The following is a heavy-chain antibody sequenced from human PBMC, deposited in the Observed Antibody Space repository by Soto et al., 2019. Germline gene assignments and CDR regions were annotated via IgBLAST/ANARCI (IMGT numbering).Heavy chain of an antibody. V-gene: IGHV3-7*03. CDR2: IKQDGSEK. CDR3: VGIAVAGTDWFDP. Sequence: PGGSLRLSCAASGFTFSSYWMSWVRQAPGKGLEWVANIKQDGSEKYYVDSVKGRFTISRDNAKNSLYLQMNSLRAEDTAVYYCVGIAVAGTDWFDPWGQGTLVTV. CDR1: GFTFSSYW. D-gene: IGHD6-19*01. J-gene: IGHJ5*02.